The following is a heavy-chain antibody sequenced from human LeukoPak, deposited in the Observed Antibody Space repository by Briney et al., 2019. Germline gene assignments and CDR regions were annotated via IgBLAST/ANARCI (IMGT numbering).Heavy chain of an antibody. J-gene: IGHJ3*02. Sequence: PGGSLRLSCAASGFTFSDYYMSWIRQAPGKGLEWVPNIKQDGGEKYYVDSVKGRFTISRDNAKNSLYLHMNSLRAEDTAVYYCATSQRTCGQYGNAFDIWGPGTMVTVSS. D-gene: IGHD2-21*01. CDR2: IKQDGGEK. CDR1: GFTFSDYY. V-gene: IGHV3-7*01. CDR3: ATSQRTCGQYGNAFDI.